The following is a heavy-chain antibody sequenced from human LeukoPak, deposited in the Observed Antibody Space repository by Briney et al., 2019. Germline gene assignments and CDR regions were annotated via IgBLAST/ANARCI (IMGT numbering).Heavy chain of an antibody. Sequence: SETLSLTCTVSGGSISSGSYYWSWIRQPPGKGLEWIGYIYYSGSTYYNPSLKSRVTISVDTSKNQFSLRLSSVTAADTAVYYCAGDCSGGSCYIDYWGQGTLVTVSS. J-gene: IGHJ4*02. CDR3: AGDCSGGSCYIDY. CDR2: IYYSGST. D-gene: IGHD2-15*01. CDR1: GGSISSGSYY. V-gene: IGHV4-30-4*08.